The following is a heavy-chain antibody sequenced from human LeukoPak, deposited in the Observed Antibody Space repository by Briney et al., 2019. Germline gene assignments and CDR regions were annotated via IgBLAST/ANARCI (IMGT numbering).Heavy chain of an antibody. V-gene: IGHV4-39*07. J-gene: IGHJ3*02. Sequence: PSETLSLTCTVSGGSISSGGYYWSWIRQHPGKGLEWIGSIYYSRSTYYNPSLKSRVTISVDTSKNQFSLKLSSVTAADTAVYYCARDVRVRGVIDAFDIWGQGTMVTVSS. D-gene: IGHD3-10*01. CDR2: IYYSRST. CDR3: ARDVRVRGVIDAFDI. CDR1: GGSISSGGYY.